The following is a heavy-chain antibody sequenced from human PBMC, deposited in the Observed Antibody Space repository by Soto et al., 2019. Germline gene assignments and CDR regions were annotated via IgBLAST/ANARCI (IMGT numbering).Heavy chain of an antibody. J-gene: IGHJ6*02. CDR2: MNPNSGDT. CDR3: ARVNYYGSGSYQDFFYFYALDV. CDR1: GYTFSTYD. D-gene: IGHD3-10*01. Sequence: ASVKVSCKTSGYTFSTYDINWVRQAPGRGLEWMGWMNPNSGDTGYAQKFLGRLTMTRDSSIRTVYMELSSLSSEDTAVYYCARVNYYGSGSYQDFFYFYALDVWGQGTTVTVSS. V-gene: IGHV1-8*01.